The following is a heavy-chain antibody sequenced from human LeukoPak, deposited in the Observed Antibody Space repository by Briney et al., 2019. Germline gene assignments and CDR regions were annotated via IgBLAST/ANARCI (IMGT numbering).Heavy chain of an antibody. V-gene: IGHV3-7*01. CDR3: ARCSYSGSYSYSAFDI. Sequence: GGSLRLSCAASGFTFSSYSMNWVRQAPGKGLEWVANIKQDGSEKYYVDSVKGRFTISRDNAKNSLYLQMKSLRAEDTAVYYCARCSYSGSYSYSAFDIWGQGTMVTVSS. J-gene: IGHJ3*02. D-gene: IGHD1-26*01. CDR1: GFTFSSYS. CDR2: IKQDGSEK.